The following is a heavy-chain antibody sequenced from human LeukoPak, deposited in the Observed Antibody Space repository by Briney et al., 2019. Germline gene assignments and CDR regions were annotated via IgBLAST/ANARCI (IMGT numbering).Heavy chain of an antibody. J-gene: IGHJ4*02. CDR2: ISDYSGKT. V-gene: IGHV1-18*01. D-gene: IGHD4-11*01. Sequence: GASVKVSCKASGYSLSSNGISWARQAPGQGLEWMGWISDYSGKTKYAQNFRGRVTMTTDTSTSTAYMELRSLRSDDTAVYYCAREGATDYYFDYWGQGTLVTVSS. CDR1: GYSLSSNG. CDR3: AREGATDYYFDY.